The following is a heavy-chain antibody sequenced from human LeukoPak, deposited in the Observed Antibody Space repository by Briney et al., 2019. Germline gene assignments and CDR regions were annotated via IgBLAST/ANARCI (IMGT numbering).Heavy chain of an antibody. D-gene: IGHD6-19*01. Sequence: ASVKVSCKASGYTFTGYYMHWVRQAPGQGLEWMGWINPNSGGTNYAQKFQGRVTMTRDTSISTAYMELSRLRSDDTAVYYCARVSSGWYGGHYYYGMDVWGQGTTVTVSS. CDR3: ARVSSGWYGGHYYYGMDV. V-gene: IGHV1-2*02. J-gene: IGHJ6*02. CDR1: GYTFTGYY. CDR2: INPNSGGT.